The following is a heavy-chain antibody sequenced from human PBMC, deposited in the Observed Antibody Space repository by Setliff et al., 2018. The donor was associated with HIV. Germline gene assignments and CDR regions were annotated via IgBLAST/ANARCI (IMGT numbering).Heavy chain of an antibody. J-gene: IGHJ5*02. V-gene: IGHV1-2*02. CDR1: GYTFTDYF. CDR3: ARGGTYYHNSGSYMSLTNNYFDP. CDR2: INPSSGAT. D-gene: IGHD3-10*01. Sequence: ASVKVSCKASGYTFTDYFIHWVRQAPGQGLEWMGWINPSSGATNYAQKFQGRVTMTRDTSISTAYMEVSRLRPDDTAVYYCARGGTYYHNSGSYMSLTNNYFDPWGQGTLVTVSS.